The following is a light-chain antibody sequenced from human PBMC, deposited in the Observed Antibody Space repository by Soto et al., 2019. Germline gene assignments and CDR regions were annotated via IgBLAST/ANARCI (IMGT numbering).Light chain of an antibody. CDR2: DVS. V-gene: IGLV2-11*01. CDR3: CSYACDFYV. CDR1: TSDVGGYDY. Sequence: QSVLTQPRSVSGSPGQSVAISCTGTTSDVGGYDYVSWHQQHPGKAPELIIFDVSKRPSGVPDRFSGSKSGNTASLTITGLQAEDEADYFRCSYACDFYVFGSGPKVTVL. J-gene: IGLJ1*01.